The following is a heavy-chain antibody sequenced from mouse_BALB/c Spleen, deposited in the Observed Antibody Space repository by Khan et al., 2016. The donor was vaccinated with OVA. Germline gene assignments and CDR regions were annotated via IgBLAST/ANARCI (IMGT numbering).Heavy chain of an antibody. CDR1: GFSLTSYG. V-gene: IGHV2-4*02. Sequence: VQLQESGPGLVQPSQSLSITCTVSGFSLTSYGVHWVRQPPGKGLEWLGVIWSYGSTDYNAAFISRLSISKDNSKSQVFFKMNSLQADDTAMYYCARFYDYEGYFDVWGAGTTVTVSS. CDR2: IWSYGST. CDR3: ARFYDYEGYFDV. D-gene: IGHD2-4*01. J-gene: IGHJ1*01.